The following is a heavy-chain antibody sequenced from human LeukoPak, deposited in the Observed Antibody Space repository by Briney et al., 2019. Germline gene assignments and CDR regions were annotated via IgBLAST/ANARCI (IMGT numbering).Heavy chain of an antibody. CDR3: ARGGPGIAAAGYAFDI. CDR2: IIPIFGTA. Sequence: ASVKVSCKASGGTFSSYAISWVRQAPGQGLEWMGGIIPIFGTANYAQKFQGRVTITADKSTSTAYMELSSLRSEDTAVYYCARGGPGIAAAGYAFDIWGQGTMVTVSS. CDR1: GGTFSSYA. D-gene: IGHD6-13*01. V-gene: IGHV1-69*06. J-gene: IGHJ3*02.